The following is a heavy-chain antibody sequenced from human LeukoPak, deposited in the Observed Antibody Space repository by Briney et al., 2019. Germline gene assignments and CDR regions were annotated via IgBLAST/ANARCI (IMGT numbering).Heavy chain of an antibody. CDR3: ASVSVWELATHTGGSFDY. V-gene: IGHV4-30-4*01. Sequence: PSHTLSLTCTVSGGLISRIEYYWGWVRQSPVKGLEWLGHIYHTGTTLYSPHLNNRLTISVDSSKNQFSLTLNSVTAADTAVCYCASVSVWELATHTGGSFDYWGRGILVTVSS. CDR1: GGLISRIEYY. CDR2: IYHTGTT. J-gene: IGHJ4*02. D-gene: IGHD1-26*01.